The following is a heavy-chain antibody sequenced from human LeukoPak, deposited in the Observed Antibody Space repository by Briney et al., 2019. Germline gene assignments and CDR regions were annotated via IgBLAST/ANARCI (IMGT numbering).Heavy chain of an antibody. V-gene: IGHV3-15*01. CDR3: APQGLLDASDI. CDR2: IKSRADGGTP. D-gene: IGHD3-22*01. CDR1: GFPFSDAW. J-gene: IGHJ3*02. Sequence: PLGSLRLSCAASGFPFSDAWLIWVRPAQGQGLEWVDRIKSRADGGTPDYAAPVTGRFTISRDDSNGTLFLQMNSLTTQDTAVYYFAPQGLLDASDICGQGTMVIVSS.